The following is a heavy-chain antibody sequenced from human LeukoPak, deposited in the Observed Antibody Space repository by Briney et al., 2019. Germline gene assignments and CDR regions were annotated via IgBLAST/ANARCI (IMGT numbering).Heavy chain of an antibody. CDR1: GFTFSSYA. D-gene: IGHD6-19*01. V-gene: IGHV3-23*01. CDR2: ISGSGGST. Sequence: PGGSLRLSCAASGFTFSSYAMSWVRQAPGKGLEWVSAISGSGGSTYYADSVKGRFTISRGNSKDTLYLQMNSLRVEDTAVYYCAKEEYDSGWYKWFGPWGQGTLVTVSS. CDR3: AKEEYDSGWYKWFGP. J-gene: IGHJ5*02.